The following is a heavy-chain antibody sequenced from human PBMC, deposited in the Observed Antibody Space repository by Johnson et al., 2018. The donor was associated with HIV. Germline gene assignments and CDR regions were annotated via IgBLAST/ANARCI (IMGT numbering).Heavy chain of an antibody. CDR1: GFSFDDYG. J-gene: IGHJ3*02. V-gene: IGHV3-20*04. Sequence: VQLVESGGGVVRPGGSLRLSCAASGFSFDDYGMSWVRQAPGKGLEWVSGINWNGGSKGYADSVKGRIIISRDNAKNSLNLQMNSLRTEDTALYYCATGWGNWNDEGPDAFDIWGQGTMVTVSS. CDR3: ATGWGNWNDEGPDAFDI. CDR2: INWNGGSK. D-gene: IGHD1-20*01.